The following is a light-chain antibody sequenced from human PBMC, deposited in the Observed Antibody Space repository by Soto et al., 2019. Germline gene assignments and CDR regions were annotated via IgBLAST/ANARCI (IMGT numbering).Light chain of an antibody. Sequence: DIQMTQSPSILSASVGDGVTITCRASQSIGKWLAWYQQKPGQAPKVLLYDDSTLESGVPSRFSVGRSGTESTTSISSLQLDAFATSYCQHYNGHVGGGTKV. CDR3: QHYNGH. CDR2: DDS. V-gene: IGKV1-5*01. CDR1: QSIGKW. J-gene: IGKJ4*01.